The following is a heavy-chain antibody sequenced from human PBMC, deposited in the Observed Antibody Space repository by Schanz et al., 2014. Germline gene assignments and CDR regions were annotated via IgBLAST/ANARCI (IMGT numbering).Heavy chain of an antibody. CDR1: GITFSGYS. D-gene: IGHD3-3*01. CDR2: LSGDGGTT. V-gene: IGHV3-23*04. Sequence: EVQLVESGGGLAQPGGSLRLSCAASGITFSGYSMNWVRQAPGKGLQWVSSLSGDGGTTHYADSVKGRFTISRDNYKNTLYLQMNSLRAEDTAVYYCARFLARYQYYGVDVWGQGTTVIVSS. J-gene: IGHJ6*02. CDR3: ARFLARYQYYGVDV.